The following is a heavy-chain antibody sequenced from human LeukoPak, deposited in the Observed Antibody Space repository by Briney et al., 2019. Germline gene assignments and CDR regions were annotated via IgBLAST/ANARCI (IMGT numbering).Heavy chain of an antibody. CDR2: ISGSGGST. J-gene: IGHJ5*02. Sequence: GGSLRLSCAASGFTFSSYAMSWVRQAPGKGLEWVSAISGSGGSTYYADSVKGRFTISRDNSKSTLYLQMNSLRAEDTAVYYCAGRKRLLWFGELSLDPWGQGTLVTVSS. D-gene: IGHD3-10*01. CDR3: AGRKRLLWFGELSLDP. CDR1: GFTFSSYA. V-gene: IGHV3-23*01.